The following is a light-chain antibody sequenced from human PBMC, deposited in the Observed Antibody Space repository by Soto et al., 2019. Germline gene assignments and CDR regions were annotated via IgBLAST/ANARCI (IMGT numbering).Light chain of an antibody. CDR1: SSDVGGYNY. Sequence: QSVLTQPASVSGSPGQSITISCTGTSSDVGGYNYVSWYQQHPGKAPKLMIYDVSNGPSGVSNRFSGSKSGNTASLTISGLQAEDEADYYCSSYTSSSTYVVFGGGTKLTVL. V-gene: IGLV2-14*01. J-gene: IGLJ2*01. CDR3: SSYTSSSTYVV. CDR2: DVS.